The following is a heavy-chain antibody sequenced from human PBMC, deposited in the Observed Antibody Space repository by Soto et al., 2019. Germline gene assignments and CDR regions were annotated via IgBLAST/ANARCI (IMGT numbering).Heavy chain of an antibody. D-gene: IGHD4-17*01. CDR2: ISHNDGST. V-gene: IGHV3-23*01. CDR1: GFSFSSYA. Sequence: EVQLLESGGGMVQPGESLTLSCIASGFSFSSYAMSWVRQAPGKGLEWVSSISHNDGSTYYADFVKGRFTISRDDSKNTLYMQMNILRVEDTAVYYCVKRPTTPTTWGAFDIWGQGTMVTVSS. J-gene: IGHJ3*02. CDR3: VKRPTTPTTWGAFDI.